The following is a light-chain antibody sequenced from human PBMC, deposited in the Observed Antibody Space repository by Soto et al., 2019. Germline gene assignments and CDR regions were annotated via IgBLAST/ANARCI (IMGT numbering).Light chain of an antibody. CDR1: SSDVGSYNL. CDR3: CSYAGSEV. V-gene: IGLV2-23*01. Sequence: QSALTQPASVSGSPGQSITISCSGTSSDVGSYNLVSWYQHHPGKAPKLMIYEGSKRPSGVSNRFSGSKSGNTASLTISGLQAEDEADYYCCSYAGSEVLGGGTKVTVL. CDR2: EGS. J-gene: IGLJ2*01.